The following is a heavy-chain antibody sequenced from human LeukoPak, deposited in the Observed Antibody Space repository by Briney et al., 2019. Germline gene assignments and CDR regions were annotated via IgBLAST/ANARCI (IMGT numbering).Heavy chain of an antibody. CDR2: ISGSDGST. V-gene: IGHV3-23*01. J-gene: IGHJ4*02. CDR3: AKVETSGGANCYALDY. Sequence: GGSLRLSCAASGFTFSSYAMTWVHQAPDKGLEWVSAISGSDGSTYYADSVKGRFTISRDDSQTTLYLQMNSLSAEDTAVYYCAKVETSGGANCYALDYWGQGTLVTVSS. CDR1: GFTFSSYA. D-gene: IGHD2-2*01.